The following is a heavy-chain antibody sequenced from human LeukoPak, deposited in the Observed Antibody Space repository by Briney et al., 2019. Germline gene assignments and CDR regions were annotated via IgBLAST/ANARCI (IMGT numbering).Heavy chain of an antibody. CDR3: ARDLSASVADFDY. CDR2: INPNSGGT. V-gene: IGHV1-2*06. Sequence: ASVKVSCKASGYTFAGYNMHWVRQAPGQGLEWMGRINPNSGGTNYAQRFQGRVTMTRDTSINTAYMELSRLRSDDTAAYYCARDLSASVADFDYWGQGTLVTVSS. CDR1: GYTFAGYN. J-gene: IGHJ4*02. D-gene: IGHD6-19*01.